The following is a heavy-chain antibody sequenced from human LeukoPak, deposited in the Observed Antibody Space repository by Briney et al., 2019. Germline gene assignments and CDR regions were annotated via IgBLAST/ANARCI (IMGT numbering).Heavy chain of an antibody. Sequence: GGSLRLSCEVSGFTFSSLWMSWARQGPGKGLEWVSAISGSGGSTYYADSVKGRFTISRDNSKNTLYLQMNSLRAEDTAVYYCAKGSGSSGYYLNYYYYGMDVWGQGTTVTVSS. J-gene: IGHJ6*02. D-gene: IGHD3-22*01. CDR3: AKGSGSSGYYLNYYYYGMDV. V-gene: IGHV3-23*01. CDR2: ISGSGGST. CDR1: GFTFSSLW.